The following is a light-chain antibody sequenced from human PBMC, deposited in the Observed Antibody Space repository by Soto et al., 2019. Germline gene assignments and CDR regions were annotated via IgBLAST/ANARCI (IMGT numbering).Light chain of an antibody. V-gene: IGKV3-11*01. Sequence: EVVLTQSPATLSLSPGERATLSCRASQSISSYLAWFQQRPGHAPRLLIFDASNSATGIPHRFSGSGSGTDDTLTISSLELEDFAGYYCQHRTNWPPGLSFGPGTTEDI. CDR3: QHRTNWPPGLS. CDR1: QSISSY. CDR2: DAS. J-gene: IGKJ3*01.